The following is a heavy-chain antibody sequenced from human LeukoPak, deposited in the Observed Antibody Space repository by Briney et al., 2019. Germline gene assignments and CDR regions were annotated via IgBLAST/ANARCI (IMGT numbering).Heavy chain of an antibody. Sequence: ASVKVSCKASGGTFISYAISWVRQAPGQGLEWMGGIIPIFGTANYAQKFQGRATITADESTSTAYMELSSLRSEDTAVYYCASPPGGDWKYYYYYYGMDVWGQGTTVTVSS. CDR1: GGTFISYA. CDR2: IIPIFGTA. D-gene: IGHD2-21*02. V-gene: IGHV1-69*01. J-gene: IGHJ6*02. CDR3: ASPPGGDWKYYYYYYGMDV.